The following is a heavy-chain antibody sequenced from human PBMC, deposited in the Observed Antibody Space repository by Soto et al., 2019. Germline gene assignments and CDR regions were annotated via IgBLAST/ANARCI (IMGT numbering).Heavy chain of an antibody. CDR1: GFIFDEYA. CDR2: ISWNSGST. J-gene: IGHJ4*02. Sequence: GGSLRLSCAASGFIFDEYALHWVRQAPGKGLEWVSGISWNSGSTGYADSVKGRFTISRDNAKNSLYLQMNSLRVEDTALYYCVKATSASVPSGYADAFDCWGQGTLVTVSS. D-gene: IGHD3-22*01. V-gene: IGHV3-9*01. CDR3: VKATSASVPSGYADAFDC.